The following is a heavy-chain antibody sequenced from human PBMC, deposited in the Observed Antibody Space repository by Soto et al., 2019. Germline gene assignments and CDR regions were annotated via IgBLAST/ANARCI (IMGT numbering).Heavy chain of an antibody. J-gene: IGHJ5*02. D-gene: IGHD6-19*01. CDR1: GYIFTSHG. CDR2: ISTDNGNT. Sequence: QVQLVQSGAEVKKPGASVKVSCKASGYIFTSHGISWVRQAPGQGLEWMGRISTDNGNTKYAQKLQGRVTMTTDTSASIASMELRSLRSDDTDVYCCARDTGQWLVSAWGQGTLVTVSS. V-gene: IGHV1-18*01. CDR3: ARDTGQWLVSA.